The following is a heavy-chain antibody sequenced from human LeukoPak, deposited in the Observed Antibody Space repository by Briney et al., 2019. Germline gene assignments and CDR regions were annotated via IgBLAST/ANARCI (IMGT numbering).Heavy chain of an antibody. CDR3: AREGGDMSFDI. CDR1: GYSFXSXX. D-gene: IGHD3-16*01. Sequence: XGSGYSFXSXXXXXXRXXPGKGXXWMGFIYPGHSDTRSRPSFQGQVTVSADKSISTAYLQWSSLKASDTAMYYCAREGGDMSFDIWGQGTMVTVSS. V-gene: IGHV5-51*01. CDR2: IYPGHSDT. J-gene: IGHJ3*02.